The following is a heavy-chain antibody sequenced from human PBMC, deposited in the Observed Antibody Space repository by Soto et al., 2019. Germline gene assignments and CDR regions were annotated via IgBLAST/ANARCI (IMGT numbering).Heavy chain of an antibody. D-gene: IGHD3-9*01. CDR1: GFTFSSYG. Sequence: GGSLRLSCAASGFTFSSYGMHWVRQAPGKGLEWVAVIWYDGSNKYYADSVKGRFTIPRDNSKNTLYLQMNSLRAEDTAVYYCARDFLRLYYDILTGYYPPWFDPWGQGTLVTVSS. CDR3: ARDFLRLYYDILTGYYPPWFDP. J-gene: IGHJ5*02. V-gene: IGHV3-33*01. CDR2: IWYDGSNK.